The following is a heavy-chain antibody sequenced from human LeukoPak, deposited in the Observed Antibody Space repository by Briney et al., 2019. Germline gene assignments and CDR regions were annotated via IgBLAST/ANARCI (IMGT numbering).Heavy chain of an antibody. CDR1: GYRLSELS. Sequence: GASVKVSCKVSGYRLSELSMHWVRQAPGKGLEWMGGLDVEDDEPIYAQKFQGRVTMTRNTSISTAYMELSSLRSEDTAVYYCARGRDYWGQGTLVTVSS. CDR2: LDVEDDEP. CDR3: ARGRDY. J-gene: IGHJ4*02. V-gene: IGHV1-24*01.